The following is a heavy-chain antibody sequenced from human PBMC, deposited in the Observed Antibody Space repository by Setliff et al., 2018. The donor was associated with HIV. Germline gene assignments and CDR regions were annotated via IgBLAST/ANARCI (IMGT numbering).Heavy chain of an antibody. V-gene: IGHV3-15*01. Sequence: GESLRLSCAASGFTFTNAWMSWVRQGPGKGLEWVGRIKRKTDGGATDYAAPVNGRFTISRDDSKNTLYLQMSSLKIEDTAVYYCTMEDCGGGNCYESWGQGTLVTVSS. D-gene: IGHD2-21*01. J-gene: IGHJ5*01. CDR3: TMEDCGGGNCYES. CDR1: GFTFTNAW. CDR2: IKRKTDGGAT.